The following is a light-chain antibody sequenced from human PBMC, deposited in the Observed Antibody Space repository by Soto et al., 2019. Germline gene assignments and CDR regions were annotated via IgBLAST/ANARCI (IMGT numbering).Light chain of an antibody. CDR3: SSYTSSSLNYV. V-gene: IGLV2-14*01. CDR1: SSDVGGYNY. CDR2: EVS. Sequence: QSVLTQPASVSGSPGQSITISCTGTSSDVGGYNYVSWYQQHPGKAPKLMIYEVSSRPSGVSNRFSGSKSGNTASLTISGLQAEDEADYYCSSYTSSSLNYVFGTGTKLTVL. J-gene: IGLJ1*01.